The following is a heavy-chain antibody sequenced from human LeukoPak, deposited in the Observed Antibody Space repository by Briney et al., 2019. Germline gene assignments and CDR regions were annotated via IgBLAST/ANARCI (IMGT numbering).Heavy chain of an antibody. D-gene: IGHD3-3*01. CDR2: VSYDGSNK. J-gene: IGHJ4*02. CDR1: GFTFSNYA. V-gene: IGHV3-30-3*01. CDR3: ASYDFWSGYLYHDY. Sequence: PGGSLRLSCAASGFTFSNYAMHWVRQAPDKGLEWVAVVSYDGSNKYYADSVKGRFTISRDNSKNTLYLQMNSLRAEDTAVYYCASYDFWSGYLYHDYWGQGTLVTVSS.